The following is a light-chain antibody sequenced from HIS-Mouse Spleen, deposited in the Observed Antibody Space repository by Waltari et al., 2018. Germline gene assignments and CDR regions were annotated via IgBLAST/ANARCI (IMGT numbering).Light chain of an antibody. V-gene: IGLV2-23*01. CDR1: SRAVGSYNL. Sequence: QSALTQPASVSGSPGQSITISCTGTSRAVGSYNLVSWYQQHPGKAPKLMIYEGSKRPSGVSNRFSGSKSGNTASLTISGLQAEDEADYYCCSYAGSSTLYVFGTGTKVTVL. J-gene: IGLJ1*01. CDR2: EGS. CDR3: CSYAGSSTLYV.